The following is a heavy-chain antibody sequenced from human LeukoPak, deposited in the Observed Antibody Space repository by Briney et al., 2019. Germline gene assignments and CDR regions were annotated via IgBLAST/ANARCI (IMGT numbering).Heavy chain of an antibody. CDR2: INPNSGGT. D-gene: IGHD3-10*02. J-gene: IGHJ2*01. Sequence: ASVKVSCKASGYTFTGYYMHWVRQAPGQGLEWMGWINPNSGGTHYAPKFQSSVTMTRDTSISTAYMELSRLRSDDTAAYYCAREPYVPFPNWYFDLWGRGTLVTVSS. CDR1: GYTFTGYY. V-gene: IGHV1-2*02. CDR3: AREPYVPFPNWYFDL.